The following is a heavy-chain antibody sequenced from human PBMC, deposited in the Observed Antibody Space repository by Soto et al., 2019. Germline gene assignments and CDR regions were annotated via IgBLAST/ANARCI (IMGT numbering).Heavy chain of an antibody. CDR3: ARPSSTLQRPDAFDI. J-gene: IGHJ3*02. CDR1: GGTFSSYA. CDR2: IIPIFGTA. D-gene: IGHD2-2*01. V-gene: IGHV1-69*01. Sequence: QVQLVQSGAEVKKPGSSVKVSCKASGGTFSSYAISWVRQAPGQGLEWMGGIIPIFGTANYAKKFQGRVMIAADESTSTAYMALSSLRSEDTAVYYCARPSSTLQRPDAFDIWGQGTMVTVSS.